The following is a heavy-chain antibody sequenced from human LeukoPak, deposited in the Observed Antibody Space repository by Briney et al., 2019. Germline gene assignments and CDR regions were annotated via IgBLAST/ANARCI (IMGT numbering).Heavy chain of an antibody. CDR1: GGTFSSYA. D-gene: IGHD5-18*01. Sequence: GSSVKVSCKASGGTFSSYAISWVRQAPGQGLEWMGRIIPILGIANYAQKFQGRVTITADKSTSTAYMELSSLRSEDTAVYYRASRGYSYGPDYWGQGTLVTVSS. J-gene: IGHJ4*02. CDR3: ASRGYSYGPDY. V-gene: IGHV1-69*04. CDR2: IIPILGIA.